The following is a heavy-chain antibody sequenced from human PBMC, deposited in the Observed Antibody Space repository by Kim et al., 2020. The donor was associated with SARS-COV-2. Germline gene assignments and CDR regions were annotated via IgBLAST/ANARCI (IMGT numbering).Heavy chain of an antibody. V-gene: IGHV4-31*02. CDR3: AREIAAAGPFDY. J-gene: IGHJ4*02. D-gene: IGHD6-13*01. Sequence: YYTPSLKSRVTISGDTSKNQFSLKLSSVTAADTAVYYCAREIAAAGPFDYWGQGTLVTVSS.